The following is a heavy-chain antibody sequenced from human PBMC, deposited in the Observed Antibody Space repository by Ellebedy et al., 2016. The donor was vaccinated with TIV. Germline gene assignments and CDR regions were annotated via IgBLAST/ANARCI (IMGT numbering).Heavy chain of an antibody. V-gene: IGHV1-18*01. CDR1: GYTLMSYG. Sequence: AASVKVSCKASGYTLMSYGICWVRQAPGRGLEWMGWVSPYDGNTNYAQKFQGRVTMTIDTSTSTGYMELRSLRSDDTAVYYCARGFRYGSGRWPLDHWGQGTLVTVSS. CDR3: ARGFRYGSGRWPLDH. J-gene: IGHJ4*02. D-gene: IGHD4-23*01. CDR2: VSPYDGNT.